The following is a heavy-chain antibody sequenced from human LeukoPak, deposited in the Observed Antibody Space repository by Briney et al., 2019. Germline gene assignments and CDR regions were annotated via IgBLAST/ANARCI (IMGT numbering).Heavy chain of an antibody. D-gene: IGHD2-15*01. CDR1: GYTFTSYY. J-gene: IGHJ5*02. V-gene: IGHV1-46*01. CDR3: ARQSHPRYCSGGSCYLLGWFDP. CDR2: INPSGGST. Sequence: GASVKVSCKASGYTFTSYYMHWVRQAPGQGLEWMGIINPSGGSTSYAQKFQGRVTVTRDMSTSTVYMELSSLRSEDTAVYYCARQSHPRYCSGGSCYLLGWFDPWGQGTLVTVSS.